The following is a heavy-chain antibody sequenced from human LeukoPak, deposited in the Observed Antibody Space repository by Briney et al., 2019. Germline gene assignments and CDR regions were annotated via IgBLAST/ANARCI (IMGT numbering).Heavy chain of an antibody. CDR2: IYSGGST. J-gene: IGHJ6*02. Sequence: PGGSLRLSCAASGFTVSSNYMSWVRQAPGKGLEWVSVIYSGGSTYYADSVKGRFTIPRDNSKNTLYLQMNSLRAEDTAVCYCARTYYYGSGSYYTGDYYYGMDVWGQGTTVTVSS. CDR1: GFTVSSNY. CDR3: ARTYYYGSGSYYTGDYYYGMDV. D-gene: IGHD3-10*01. V-gene: IGHV3-53*01.